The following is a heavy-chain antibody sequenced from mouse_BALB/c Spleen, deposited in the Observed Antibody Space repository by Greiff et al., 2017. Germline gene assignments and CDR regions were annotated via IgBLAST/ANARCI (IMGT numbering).Heavy chain of an antibody. J-gene: IGHJ2*01. V-gene: IGHV5-9-3*01. CDR3: ARLLDY. CDR2: ISSGGSDT. CDR1: GFTFSSYA. Sequence: EVQVVESGGGLVKPGGSLKLSCAASGFTFSSYAMSWVRQTPEKRLEWVATISSGGSDTYYPDSVKGRFTISRDNAKNTLYLQMSSLRSEDTAMYYCARLLDYWGQGTTLTVSS.